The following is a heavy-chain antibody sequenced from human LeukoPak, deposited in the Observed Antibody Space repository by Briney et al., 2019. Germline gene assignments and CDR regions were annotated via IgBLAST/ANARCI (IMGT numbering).Heavy chain of an antibody. J-gene: IGHJ3*02. CDR1: GFTFSSYA. V-gene: IGHV3-23*01. D-gene: IGHD2-15*01. CDR2: ISDSGDIT. Sequence: GGSLRLSCAASGFTFSSYATSWARHAPGKGLEWVSGISDSGDITYYADSVKGRFTISRDNSKNTLYVQMNSLRVEDTAVYFCAKDRRGGSCYAATLDIWGPGTMVTVSS. CDR3: AKDRRGGSCYAATLDI.